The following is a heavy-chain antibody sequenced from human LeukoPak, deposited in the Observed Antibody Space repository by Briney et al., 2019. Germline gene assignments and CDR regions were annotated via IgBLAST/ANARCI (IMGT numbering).Heavy chain of an antibody. D-gene: IGHD5-18*01. CDR2: INHSGST. Sequence: PSETLSLTCAVYGGSFSGYYWSWIRQPPGKGLEWIGEINHSGSTNYNPSLKSRVTISVDTSKNQFSLKLSSVTAADTAVYYCARRMDTAMVIRFDYWGQGTLVTVSS. CDR1: GGSFSGYY. J-gene: IGHJ4*02. V-gene: IGHV4-34*01. CDR3: ARRMDTAMVIRFDY.